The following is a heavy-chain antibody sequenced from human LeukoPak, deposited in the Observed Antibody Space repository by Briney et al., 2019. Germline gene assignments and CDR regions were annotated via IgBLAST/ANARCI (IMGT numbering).Heavy chain of an antibody. CDR1: GFTFSTYW. V-gene: IGHV3-74*01. D-gene: IGHD2-15*01. Sequence: PGGSLRLSCAASGFTFSTYWMHWVRQAPGKGLVWVSRINTDGSSTYYADSVKGRFTISRDNAKNTLYLQMNSLRAEDTAVYYCARESYCSGGSCYSGRAFDIWGQGKMVTVSS. CDR3: ARESYCSGGSCYSGRAFDI. CDR2: INTDGSST. J-gene: IGHJ3*02.